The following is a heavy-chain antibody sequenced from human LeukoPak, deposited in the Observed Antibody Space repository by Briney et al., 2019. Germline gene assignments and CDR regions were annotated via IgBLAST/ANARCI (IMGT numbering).Heavy chain of an antibody. CDR1: GFTFSKYW. D-gene: IGHD6-19*01. V-gene: IGHV3-74*01. CDR2: INTDGTVT. J-gene: IGHJ4*02. CDR3: ATKQWLAPPPDS. Sequence: GSLRLSCAASGFTFSKYWMLWVRQAPGKGLGSVSRINTDGTVTTYADSVKGRFTVSRDNADNTMFLQMNSVRDEDTAVYYCATKQWLAPPPDSWGQGTPVTVSS.